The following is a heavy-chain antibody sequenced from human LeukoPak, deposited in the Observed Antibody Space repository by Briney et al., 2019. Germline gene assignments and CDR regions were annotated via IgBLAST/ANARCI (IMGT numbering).Heavy chain of an antibody. CDR3: ARHTKGSSAAAGMIIDY. V-gene: IGHV5-51*01. J-gene: IGHJ4*02. CDR1: GYSFTSYW. CDR2: IYPGDSDT. D-gene: IGHD6-13*01. Sequence: GESLKISCKGSGYSFTSYWIGWVRQMPGKGLEWMGIIYPGDSDTRYSPSFQGQVTTSADKSISTAYLQWSSLKASDTAMYYRARHTKGSSAAAGMIIDYWGQGTLVTVSS.